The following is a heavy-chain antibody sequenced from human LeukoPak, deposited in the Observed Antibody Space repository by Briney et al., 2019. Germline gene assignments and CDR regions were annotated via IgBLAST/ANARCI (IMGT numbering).Heavy chain of an antibody. CDR1: GGSFSGYY. V-gene: IGHV4-34*01. D-gene: IGHD2-15*01. CDR3: ARGTRYQNFDY. Sequence: SETLSLTCAVYGGSFSGYYWSWIRQPPGKGLEWIGEINHSGSTNYNPSLKSRVTISVDTSKNQFSLKLSSVTAADTAVYYCARGTRYQNFDYWGQGTLVTVSS. J-gene: IGHJ4*02. CDR2: INHSGST.